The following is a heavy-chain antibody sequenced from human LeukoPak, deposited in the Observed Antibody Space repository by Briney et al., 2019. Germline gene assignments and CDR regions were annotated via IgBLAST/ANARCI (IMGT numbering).Heavy chain of an antibody. D-gene: IGHD2-21*02. V-gene: IGHV1-69*04. CDR3: ARSIAYCGGDFSRMAFDI. Sequence: SVKVSCMASGGTFSSYAISWVRQAPGQGLEWMGRIIPIFGIANYAQKFQGRVTNTADKSTSTAYMELSSLRSEDTAVYYCARSIAYCGGDFSRMAFDIWGQGTMVTVSS. CDR2: IIPIFGIA. J-gene: IGHJ3*02. CDR1: GGTFSSYA.